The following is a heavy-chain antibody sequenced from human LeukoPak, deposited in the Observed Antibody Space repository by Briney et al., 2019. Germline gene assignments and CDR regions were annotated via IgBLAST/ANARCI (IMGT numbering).Heavy chain of an antibody. D-gene: IGHD4-23*01. CDR1: GFTFSSYG. CDR3: ARDRGNSFG. V-gene: IGHV3-33*08. J-gene: IGHJ4*02. Sequence: GGSLRLSCAASGFTFSSYGMHWVRQAPGKGLEWVAVTSYDGSNTYHADSVKGRFTISRDNSKNTLYLQMDSLRAEDTAVYYCARDRGNSFGWGQGTLVTVSS. CDR2: TSYDGSNT.